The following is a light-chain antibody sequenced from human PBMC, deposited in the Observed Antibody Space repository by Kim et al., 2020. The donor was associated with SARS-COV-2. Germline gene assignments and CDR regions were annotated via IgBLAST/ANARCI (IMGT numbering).Light chain of an antibody. CDR1: RGSIASNY. J-gene: IGLJ2*01. CDR2: EDN. Sequence: KMVTITCTRRRGSIASNYVQWYQQRPGSAPTTVIYEDNQRPSGVPDRFSGSIDSSSNSASLTISGLKTEDEADYYCQSYDSSNHVVFGGGTQLTVL. V-gene: IGLV6-57*02. CDR3: QSYDSSNHVV.